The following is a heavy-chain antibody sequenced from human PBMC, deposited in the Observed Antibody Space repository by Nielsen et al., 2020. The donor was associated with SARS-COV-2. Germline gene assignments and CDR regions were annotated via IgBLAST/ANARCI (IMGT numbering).Heavy chain of an antibody. J-gene: IGHJ6*02. CDR2: IYYSGST. D-gene: IGHD3-22*01. Sequence: SETLSLTCTVAGGSISSYYWSWIRQPPEKGLEWIGYIYYSGSTNYNPSLKSRVTISVDTSKNQFSLKLNSVTAADPAVYYCARDQYYYDSSGYYSCHGMDVWCQGTTVTVSS. CDR1: GGSISSYY. CDR3: ARDQYYYDSSGYYSCHGMDV. V-gene: IGHV4-59*01.